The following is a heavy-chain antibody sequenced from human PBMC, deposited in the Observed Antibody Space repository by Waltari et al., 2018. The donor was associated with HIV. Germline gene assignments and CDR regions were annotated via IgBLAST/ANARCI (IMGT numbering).Heavy chain of an antibody. CDR2: IYPDDTT. V-gene: IGHV3-53*01. J-gene: IGHJ5*02. Sequence: EVLLTVSGGRLIHTEGSLGPSCVAPSFTHPDSPLPCVRQASGGPLEWVAVIYPDDTTHYADSVRGRFTISRVRSRTSVLLLMNGLFADDTAIYYCATGVRYYGPWGQGTRVTVSS. D-gene: IGHD3-22*01. CDR3: ATGVRYYGP. CDR1: SFTHPDSP.